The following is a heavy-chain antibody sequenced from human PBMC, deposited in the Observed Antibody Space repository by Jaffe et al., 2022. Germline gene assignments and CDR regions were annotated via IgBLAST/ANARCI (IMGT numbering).Heavy chain of an antibody. J-gene: IGHJ4*02. CDR2: ISSSGSTI. Sequence: EVQLVESGGGLVQPGGSLRLSCAASGFTFSSYEMNWVRQAPGKGLEWVSYISSSGSTIYYADSVKGRFTISRDNAKNSLYLQMNSLRAEDTAVYYCARAGGYSSSWYEFNLRYFDYWGQGTLVTVSS. CDR1: GFTFSSYE. V-gene: IGHV3-48*03. D-gene: IGHD6-13*01. CDR3: ARAGGYSSSWYEFNLRYFDY.